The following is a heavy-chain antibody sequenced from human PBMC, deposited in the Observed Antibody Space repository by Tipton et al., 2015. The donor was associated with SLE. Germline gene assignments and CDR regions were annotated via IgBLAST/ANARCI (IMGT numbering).Heavy chain of an antibody. CDR3: AKDSGYYYDSSGYYYFDY. D-gene: IGHD3-22*01. Sequence: SLRLSCAASGFTVSSNYMSRVRQAPGKGLEWVSAISGSGDYTYYADSVKGRFTISRDNSKNTLYLQMNSLRAEDTAVYYCAKDSGYYYDSSGYYYFDYWGQGTLVTVSS. CDR1: GFTVSSNY. CDR2: ISGSGDYT. V-gene: IGHV3-23*01. J-gene: IGHJ4*02.